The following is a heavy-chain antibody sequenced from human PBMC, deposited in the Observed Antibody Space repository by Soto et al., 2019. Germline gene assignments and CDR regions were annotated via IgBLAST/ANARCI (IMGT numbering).Heavy chain of an antibody. V-gene: IGHV1-18*01. J-gene: IGHJ4*02. CDR1: GYIFTTYG. Sequence: QVHLVQSGAEVKKPGASVKVSCKGSGYIFTTYGITWVRQDPGQGLEWMGWLSAHNCNTNYAQKLQGRVTVTRDTSTSTAYMELRNLRSDDTAVYYCARGRYGDYWGQGALVTVSS. D-gene: IGHD1-1*01. CDR3: ARGRYGDY. CDR2: LSAHNCNT.